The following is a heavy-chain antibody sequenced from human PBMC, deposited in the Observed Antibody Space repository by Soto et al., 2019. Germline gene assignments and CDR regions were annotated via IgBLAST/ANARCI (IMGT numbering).Heavy chain of an antibody. J-gene: IGHJ4*02. V-gene: IGHV3-23*01. CDR2: ISGSGGST. Sequence: GGSLRLSCAASGFTFSSYAMSWVRQAPGKGLEWVSAISGSGGSTYYADSAKGRFTISRDNSKNTLYLQMNSLRAEDTAEYYFAKAAPYYYGSGVLDYWGQGTLVTVSS. D-gene: IGHD3-10*01. CDR3: AKAAPYYYGSGVLDY. CDR1: GFTFSSYA.